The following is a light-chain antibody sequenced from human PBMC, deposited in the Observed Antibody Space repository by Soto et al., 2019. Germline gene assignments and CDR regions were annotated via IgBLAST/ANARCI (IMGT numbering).Light chain of an antibody. V-gene: IGLV1-47*01. CDR2: RNN. J-gene: IGLJ2*01. Sequence: QLLLTQPPSASGTPGQRVTISCSGSSSNIESNFVYWYQQFPGTAPRLLIYRNNQRPSGVPDRFSGSKSGTSASLAISALRSEDEADYYCTVWDDSLRGRLFGGGTKLTVL. CDR1: SSNIESNF. CDR3: TVWDDSLRGRL.